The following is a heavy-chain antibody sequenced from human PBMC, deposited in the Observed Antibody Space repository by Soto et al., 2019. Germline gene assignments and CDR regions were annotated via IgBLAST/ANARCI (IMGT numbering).Heavy chain of an antibody. Sequence: QVQLQESGPGLVKPSETLSLTCTVSGGSISSYYWSWIRQPPGKGLEWIGFIFYSGSTSYNPSLKSRVTRSIDTSEYQFSLKLNSVTAADTAVYYCASMIGDPVLSFDSWGQGTPVAVSS. D-gene: IGHD3-10*02. CDR1: GGSISSYY. V-gene: IGHV4-59*01. CDR3: ASMIGDPVLSFDS. J-gene: IGHJ5*01. CDR2: IFYSGST.